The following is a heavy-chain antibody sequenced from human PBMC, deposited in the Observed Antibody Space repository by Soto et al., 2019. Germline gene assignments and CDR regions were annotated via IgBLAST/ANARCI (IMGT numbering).Heavy chain of an antibody. Sequence: ASVKVSCKASGYTFTGYYMHWVRQAPGQGLEWMGWINPNSGGTNYAQKFQGWVTMTRDTSISTAYMELSRLRSDDTAVYYCARGGDIVVVPAAKTFDYWGQGTLVTVSS. CDR2: INPNSGGT. J-gene: IGHJ4*02. CDR1: GYTFTGYY. CDR3: ARGGDIVVVPAAKTFDY. D-gene: IGHD2-2*01. V-gene: IGHV1-2*04.